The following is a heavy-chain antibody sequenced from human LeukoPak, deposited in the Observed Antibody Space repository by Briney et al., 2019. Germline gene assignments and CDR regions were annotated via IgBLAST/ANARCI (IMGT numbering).Heavy chain of an antibody. D-gene: IGHD3-22*01. J-gene: IGHJ3*02. CDR1: GFTFSSYW. V-gene: IGHV3-7*01. Sequence: GGSLRLSCAASGFTFSSYWMSWVRQAPGKGLEWVANIKQDGSEKYYVDSVKGRFTISRDNAKTSLYLQMNSLRAEDTAVYYCAREGITMMGDDAFDIWGQGTMVTVSS. CDR3: AREGITMMGDDAFDI. CDR2: IKQDGSEK.